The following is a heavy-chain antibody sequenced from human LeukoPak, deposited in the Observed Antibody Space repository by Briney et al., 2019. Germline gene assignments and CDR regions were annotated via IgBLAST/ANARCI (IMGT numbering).Heavy chain of an antibody. CDR2: ISGSADRT. Sequence: GGSLRLSCAASGFTFSSYAMSWVRQAPGKGLEWVSAISGSADRTYYADSVKGRFTISRDNSKDTLYLQMNSLRPEDTAIYYCAKESPYGSGSRNYYFHYWGQGTLVTVSS. V-gene: IGHV3-23*01. D-gene: IGHD3-10*01. CDR3: AKESPYGSGSRNYYFHY. J-gene: IGHJ4*02. CDR1: GFTFSSYA.